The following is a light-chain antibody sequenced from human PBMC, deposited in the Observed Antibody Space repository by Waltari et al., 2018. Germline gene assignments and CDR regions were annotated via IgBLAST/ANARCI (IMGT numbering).Light chain of an antibody. J-gene: IGKJ1*01. Sequence: DIKMTQSPSTLSASVGDRVTITCRASTKINSWLAWHQQKPGKAPKLLIYKASSLESGVPSRFSGSGSGTEFTLTISSLQPDDFATYYCLQYNGEPRTFGQGTKVEVK. CDR1: TKINSW. CDR2: KAS. V-gene: IGKV1-5*03. CDR3: LQYNGEPRT.